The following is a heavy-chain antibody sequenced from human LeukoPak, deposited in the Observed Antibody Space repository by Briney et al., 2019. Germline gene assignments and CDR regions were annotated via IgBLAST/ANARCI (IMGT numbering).Heavy chain of an antibody. D-gene: IGHD4-17*01. V-gene: IGHV4-34*12. CDR2: IIHSGST. CDR1: GWSFSGYN. CDR3: ARRLMTTVTTARRSGWYFDL. Sequence: SETLSLTSAVDGWSFSGYNWRWIRQRPGQGREWIGEIIHSGSTNYNPSLKSRVTISVDPSKNQFSLKLSSVTAADTAVYYCARRLMTTVTTARRSGWYFDLWGRGTLVTVSS. J-gene: IGHJ2*01.